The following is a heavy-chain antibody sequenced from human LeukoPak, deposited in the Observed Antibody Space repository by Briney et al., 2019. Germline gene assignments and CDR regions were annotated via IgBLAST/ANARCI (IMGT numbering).Heavy chain of an antibody. V-gene: IGHV3-30*03. Sequence: PGGSLRLSCAASGFIFSSLGMHWVRQAPGKGLEWVAVISYDGSNKYYRDSVRGRFSISRDDSRNTLFLQMSSLRGEDTALYYCARDYLVSGYSYGYHYYYGMDVWGQGTTVTVSS. CDR1: GFIFSSLG. CDR3: ARDYLVSGYSYGYHYYYGMDV. CDR2: ISYDGSNK. D-gene: IGHD5-18*01. J-gene: IGHJ6*02.